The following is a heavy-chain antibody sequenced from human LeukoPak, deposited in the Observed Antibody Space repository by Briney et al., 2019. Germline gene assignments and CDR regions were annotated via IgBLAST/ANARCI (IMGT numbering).Heavy chain of an antibody. CDR2: INPNSGGT. J-gene: IGHJ5*02. CDR1: GYTFTGYY. V-gene: IGHV1-2*02. CDR3: ARERIVVGNWFDP. D-gene: IGHD3-22*01. Sequence: GASVKVSCKASGYTFTGYYMHWVRQAPGQGLEWMGWINPNSGGTNYAQKFQGRVTMTRDTSISTAYMELSRLRFDDTAVYYCARERIVVGNWFDPWGQGTLVTVSS.